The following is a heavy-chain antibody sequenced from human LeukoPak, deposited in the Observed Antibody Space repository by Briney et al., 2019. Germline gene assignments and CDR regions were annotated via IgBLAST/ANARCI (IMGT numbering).Heavy chain of an antibody. CDR2: IKQDGSEK. CDR3: ARLTIDYDSSGYYRDAFDI. CDR1: GFTFSSYW. V-gene: IGHV3-7*03. Sequence: PGGSLRLSCAASGFTFSSYWMSWVRQAPGKGLEWVANIKQDGSEKYYVDSVKGRFTISRDNAKNSLYLQMNSLRAEDTAVYYCARLTIDYDSSGYYRDAFDIWGQGTMVTVSS. J-gene: IGHJ3*02. D-gene: IGHD3-22*01.